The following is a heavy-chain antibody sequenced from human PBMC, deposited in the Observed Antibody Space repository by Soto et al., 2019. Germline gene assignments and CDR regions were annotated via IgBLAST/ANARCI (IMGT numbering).Heavy chain of an antibody. CDR1: GGSISSSSYY. CDR3: ARVRGKYYDSSGYYMGLGWFDP. Sequence: SETLSLTCTVSGGSISSSSYYWGWIRQPPGKGLEWIGSIYYSGSTNYNPSLKNRVTISVDTSKNQFSLKLSSVTAADTAVYYCARVRGKYYDSSGYYMGLGWFDPWGQGTLVTVSS. J-gene: IGHJ5*02. V-gene: IGHV4-39*07. CDR2: IYYSGST. D-gene: IGHD3-22*01.